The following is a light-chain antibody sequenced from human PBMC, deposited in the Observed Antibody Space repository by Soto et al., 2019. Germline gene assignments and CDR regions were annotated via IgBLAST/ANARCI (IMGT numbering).Light chain of an antibody. Sequence: EIVMTQSPATLSVSPGERATLYCKASQRISSNLAWYQQKPGQPPRLLIYGASTRAGGIPARFSGSGSGTEFTLTISGLQSEDFAVYYCHHYSSWPPYTFGQGTKVDIK. J-gene: IGKJ2*01. V-gene: IGKV3-15*01. CDR3: HHYSSWPPYT. CDR2: GAS. CDR1: QRISSN.